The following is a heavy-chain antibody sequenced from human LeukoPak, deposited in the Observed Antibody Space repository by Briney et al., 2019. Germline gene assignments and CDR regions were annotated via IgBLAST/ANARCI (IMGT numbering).Heavy chain of an antibody. Sequence: SETLSLTCTVSGGSISSSRYYGGWVRQPPGKGLEWIGSLYYSGSTYYNPSLKSRVTISADTSKNQFSLKLSSVTAADTAVYYCESGPNLDAFAFWGKGTMLTVFS. V-gene: IGHV4-39*01. CDR2: LYYSGST. CDR3: ESGPNLDAFAF. J-gene: IGHJ3*01. CDR1: GGSISSSRYY.